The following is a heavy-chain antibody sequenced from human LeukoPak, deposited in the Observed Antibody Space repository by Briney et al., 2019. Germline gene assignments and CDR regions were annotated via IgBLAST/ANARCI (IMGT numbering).Heavy chain of an antibody. Sequence: GGSLTLSCAAYGFTFSSYAMHWVRQPPGKGLEWVAVISYDGKNKYYAESVKGGFIISRDNSKNTLYLQMNRMRAEEAAVYYCARRASGANDAFDIWGQGTMVTVSS. D-gene: IGHD6-25*01. CDR3: ARRASGANDAFDI. CDR1: GFTFSSYA. J-gene: IGHJ3*02. CDR2: ISYDGKNK. V-gene: IGHV3-30*01.